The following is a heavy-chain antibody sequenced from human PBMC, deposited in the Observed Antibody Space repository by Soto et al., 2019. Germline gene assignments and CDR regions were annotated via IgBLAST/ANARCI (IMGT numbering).Heavy chain of an antibody. V-gene: IGHV3-23*01. CDR1: GVTSSNYA. J-gene: IGHJ4*02. Sequence: EGSLRLSCTVSGVTSSNYAMNWVRQAPGKGLEWVSRLSGSGGTTYYADSVKGRFIISRDNSKHTLYLLMNSLRAEDTALYYCAKQRADYGSGADTFYFDSWGQGALVTVSS. CDR2: LSGSGGTT. D-gene: IGHD3-10*01. CDR3: AKQRADYGSGADTFYFDS.